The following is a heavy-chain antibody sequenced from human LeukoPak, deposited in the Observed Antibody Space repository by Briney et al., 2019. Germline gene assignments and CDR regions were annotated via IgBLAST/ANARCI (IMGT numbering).Heavy chain of an antibody. CDR1: GGSISSSSCY. V-gene: IGHV4-39*01. CDR2: IYYSGST. CDR3: ARQTVRYYDILTGFDY. D-gene: IGHD3-9*01. J-gene: IGHJ4*02. Sequence: PSETLSLTCTVSGGSISSSSCYWGWIRQPPGKGLEWIGSIYYSGSTYYNPSLKSRVTIPVDTSKNQFSLKLSSVTAADTAVYYCARQTVRYYDILTGFDYWGQGTLVTVSS.